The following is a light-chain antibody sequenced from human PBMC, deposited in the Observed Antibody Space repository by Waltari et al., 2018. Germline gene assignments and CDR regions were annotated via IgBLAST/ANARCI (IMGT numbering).Light chain of an antibody. CDR3: SSNTNINTRV. CDR1: GSDVGGFNY. V-gene: IGLV2-14*01. Sequence: QSALTQPASVSGSPGQSITISCTGTGSDVGGFNYVSWYQHHPGKAPKLMIYEVSYRPSGVSNRFSASKSGNTASLTISGLQADDEADYYCSSNTNINTRVFGTGTKVTVL. CDR2: EVS. J-gene: IGLJ1*01.